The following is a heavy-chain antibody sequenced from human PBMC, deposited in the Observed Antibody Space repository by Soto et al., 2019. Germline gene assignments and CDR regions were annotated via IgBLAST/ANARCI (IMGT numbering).Heavy chain of an antibody. CDR2: IYSGGST. Sequence: GGSLRLSCAASGFTVSSNYMSWVRQAPGKGLEWVSVIYSGGSTYYADSVKGQFTISRDNSKNTLYLQMNSLRAEDTAVYYCASYAIDYYYGMEVWGQGTTVTVSS. CDR1: GFTVSSNY. J-gene: IGHJ6*02. D-gene: IGHD3-16*01. CDR3: ASYAIDYYYGMEV. V-gene: IGHV3-53*01.